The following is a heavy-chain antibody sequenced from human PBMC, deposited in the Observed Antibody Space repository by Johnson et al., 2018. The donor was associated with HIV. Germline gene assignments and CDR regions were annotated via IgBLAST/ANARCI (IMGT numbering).Heavy chain of an antibody. V-gene: IGHV3-66*03. Sequence: VQVVESGGGLIQPGGSLRLSCAASGFTVSSNYMSWVRQAPGKGLEWVSVIYSGGSTYYADSVKGRFTISRDNSKNTLYLQMNSLRAEDTAVYYCARESGGYYDSSAREAFDIWGQGTMVTVSS. CDR2: IYSGGST. CDR1: GFTVSSNY. D-gene: IGHD3-22*01. J-gene: IGHJ3*02. CDR3: ARESGGYYDSSAREAFDI.